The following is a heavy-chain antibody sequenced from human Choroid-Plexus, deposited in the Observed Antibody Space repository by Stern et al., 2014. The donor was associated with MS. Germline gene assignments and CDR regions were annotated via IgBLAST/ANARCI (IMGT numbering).Heavy chain of an antibody. CDR3: AKDRQYLTYFFGH. CDR2: VSYDGSNK. D-gene: IGHD2/OR15-2a*01. V-gene: IGHV3-30*18. Sequence: VHLVESEGGVVQHGRPLRLSCVASGITFGSCAMNWARQAPGKGLEWAAGVSYDGSNKYYADSVKGRFTISRDNSQNTLYMQMSSLRPEDTALYYCAKDRQYLTYFFGHWGQGSLVTVSS. CDR1: GITFGSCA. J-gene: IGHJ5*02.